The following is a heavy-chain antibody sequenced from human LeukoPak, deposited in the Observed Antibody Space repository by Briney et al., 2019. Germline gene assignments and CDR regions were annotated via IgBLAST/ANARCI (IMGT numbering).Heavy chain of an antibody. CDR3: ARSPGKGYYYYYYMDV. D-gene: IGHD1-26*01. J-gene: IGHJ6*03. CDR2: IYYSGST. CDR1: GGSISSYY. Sequence: SETLFLTCTVSGGSISSYYWSWIRQPPGKGLEWIGYIYYSGSTYYNPSLKSRVTISVDTSKNQFSLKLSSVTAADTAVYYCARSPGKGYYYYYYMDVWGKGTTVTVSS. V-gene: IGHV4-59*12.